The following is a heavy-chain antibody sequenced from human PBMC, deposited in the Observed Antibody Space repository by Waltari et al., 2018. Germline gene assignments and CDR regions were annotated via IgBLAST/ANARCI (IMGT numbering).Heavy chain of an antibody. V-gene: IGHV4-59*01. CDR1: GGSISSYY. D-gene: IGHD3-9*01. Sequence: QVQLQESGPGLVKPAVTLSLTCTVSGGSISSYYWNWIRQPPGKGPEWIGYIYYTGSTNYNPSLKSRVTISVDTSKNQFSLKLASVTAADTAVYYCAREGYDILTGRSNYYNGVDLWGQGTTVTVSS. CDR2: IYYTGST. CDR3: AREGYDILTGRSNYYNGVDL. J-gene: IGHJ6*02.